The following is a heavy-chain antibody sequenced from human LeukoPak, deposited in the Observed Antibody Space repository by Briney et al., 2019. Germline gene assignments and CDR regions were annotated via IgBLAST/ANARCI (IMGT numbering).Heavy chain of an antibody. D-gene: IGHD6-19*01. Sequence: PSETLSLTCTVSGGSISSGSYYWTWIRQPPGKGLEWIGYIYYNGSTNYNPSLKSRVTISVDTSKNQFSLKLNSMTAADTAVYYCARQSRGIAVAGLDYWGQGILVTVSS. CDR3: ARQSRGIAVAGLDY. CDR1: GGSISSGSYY. CDR2: IYYNGST. J-gene: IGHJ4*02. V-gene: IGHV4-61*01.